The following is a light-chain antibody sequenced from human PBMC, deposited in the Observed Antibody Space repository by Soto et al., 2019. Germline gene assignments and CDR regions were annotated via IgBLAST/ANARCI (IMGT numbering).Light chain of an antibody. J-gene: IGLJ3*02. V-gene: IGLV1-40*01. CDR3: QSYDSSLSGWV. CDR2: GNS. CDR1: SXNIGAGYD. Sequence: QSVLXXXXSXSGXXXXRVTISXXXSSXNIGAGYDVHWYQQLPGTAPKLLIYGNSNRPSGVPDRFSGSKSGTSASLAITGLQAEDEADYYCQSYDSSLSGWVFGGGTKLTVL.